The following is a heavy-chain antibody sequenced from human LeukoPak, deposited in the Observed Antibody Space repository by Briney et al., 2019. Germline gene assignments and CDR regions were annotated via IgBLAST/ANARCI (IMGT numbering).Heavy chain of an antibody. J-gene: IGHJ4*02. CDR3: ARAYGSGSYQDY. CDR1: GYTFNAYY. V-gene: IGHV1-2*02. D-gene: IGHD3-10*01. CDR2: INPNRGGT. Sequence: ASVKVSCKASGYTFNAYYMYWVRQAPGQGLEWMGWINPNRGGTNYAQKFQGRVTMTRDTSISTAYMELSRLRSDDTAVYYCARAYGSGSYQDYWGQGTLVTVSS.